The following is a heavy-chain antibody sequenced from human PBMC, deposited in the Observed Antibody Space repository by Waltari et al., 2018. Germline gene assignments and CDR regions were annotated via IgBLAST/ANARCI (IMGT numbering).Heavy chain of an antibody. J-gene: IGHJ4*02. Sequence: EVQLVESGGGLVQPGGYLRLSCAASGFTFSNYSMNWIRQAPGKGLEWVSYISSSSTIYYADSVKGRFTISIDNAKDSLYLQMNSLRAEDTAVYYCARDRRGDPGLFDYWGQGTLVTVSS. CDR3: ARDRRGDPGLFDY. CDR2: ISSSSTI. D-gene: IGHD7-27*01. CDR1: GFTFSNYS. V-gene: IGHV3-48*04.